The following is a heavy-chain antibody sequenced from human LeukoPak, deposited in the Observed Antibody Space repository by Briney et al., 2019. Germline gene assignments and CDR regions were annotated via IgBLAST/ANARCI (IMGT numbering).Heavy chain of an antibody. CDR3: AEHRGYGISSPFDF. J-gene: IGHJ4*02. CDR2: IYYTGST. V-gene: IGHV4-59*08. Sequence: ETLSLTCSVSGGSISSLYWGCIRHPPGKGLEWIGYIYYTGSTNYTPSLKSRVTISVDMSKNQISLRLSSVTAAPTTLHYCAEHRGYGISSPFDFCGQGTLVTVSS. D-gene: IGHD2-15*01. CDR1: GGSISSLY.